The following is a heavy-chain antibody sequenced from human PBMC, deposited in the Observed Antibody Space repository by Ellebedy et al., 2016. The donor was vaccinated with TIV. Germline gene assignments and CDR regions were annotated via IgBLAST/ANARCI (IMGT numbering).Heavy chain of an antibody. Sequence: GSLRLSCAASGFTFSSYAMHWVRRPPGKGLEWIGFVFHTGATNYNPSLKSRVTMSMDTSKSQFSLRLTSVTAADTAVYYCAKWNGGWYAFEVWGQGTMVTVSS. CDR2: VFHTGAT. J-gene: IGHJ3*01. CDR3: AKWNGGWYAFEV. D-gene: IGHD6-19*01. CDR1: GFTFSSYA. V-gene: IGHV4-59*01.